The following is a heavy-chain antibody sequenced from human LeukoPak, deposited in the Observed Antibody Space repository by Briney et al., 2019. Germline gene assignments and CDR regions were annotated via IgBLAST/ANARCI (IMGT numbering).Heavy chain of an antibody. J-gene: IGHJ4*02. CDR2: ITGSDDTT. CDR3: AKGPPLYSGYHPDY. D-gene: IGHD5-12*01. CDR1: GFTFSRDA. V-gene: IGHV3-23*01. Sequence: GGSLRLSCAASGFTFSRDAMTWVRQAPGEGLEWVSTITGSDDTTYYADSVKGRFTISRDYSKNTVHLQLNNLRAEDTAMYYCAKGPPLYSGYHPDYWGQGTLVTVSS.